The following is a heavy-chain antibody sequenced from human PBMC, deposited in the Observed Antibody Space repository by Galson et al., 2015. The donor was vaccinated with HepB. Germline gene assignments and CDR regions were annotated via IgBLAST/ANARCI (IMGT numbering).Heavy chain of an antibody. Sequence: SVKVSCKASGYSFTTYAISWVRQAPGQGLEWMGWISAYNGNTNYAQKLQGRVTMTTDTSTSTAYMELRSLRSDDTAVYYCARDAVAVRPGWFDPWGQGTLVTASS. CDR1: GYSFTTYA. J-gene: IGHJ5*02. D-gene: IGHD6-6*01. CDR3: ARDAVAVRPGWFDP. V-gene: IGHV1-18*01. CDR2: ISAYNGNT.